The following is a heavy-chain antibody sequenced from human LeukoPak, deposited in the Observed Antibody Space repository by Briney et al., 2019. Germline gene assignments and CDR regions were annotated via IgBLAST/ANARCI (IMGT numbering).Heavy chain of an antibody. D-gene: IGHD3-3*01. CDR1: GFTFSSYW. J-gene: IGHJ4*02. CDR3: AKATYYDFWSGYFDY. Sequence: GGSLRLSCVASGFTFSSYWMHWVRQAPGKGLVWVSRINSDGSSTSYADSVKGRFTISRDNAKNTLYLQMNSPRAEDTALYYCAKATYYDFWSGYFDYWGQGTLVTVSS. CDR2: INSDGSST. V-gene: IGHV3-74*01.